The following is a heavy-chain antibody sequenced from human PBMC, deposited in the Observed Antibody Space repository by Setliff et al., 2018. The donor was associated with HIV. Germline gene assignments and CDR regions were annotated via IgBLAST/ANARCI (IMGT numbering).Heavy chain of an antibody. CDR3: AMWDEPETPSSVKAFDI. J-gene: IGHJ3*02. D-gene: IGHD1-26*01. Sequence: SETLSLTCTVSGGSITSHYLNWIRQPPGQGLEWIGFTHYSGLTSHNRSHTSRVTFSVDTSKNQVSLKLSSVNDVDTAVYYCAMWDEPETPSSVKAFDIWGQGTLVTVSS. CDR2: THYSGLT. CDR1: GGSITSHY. V-gene: IGHV4-59*11.